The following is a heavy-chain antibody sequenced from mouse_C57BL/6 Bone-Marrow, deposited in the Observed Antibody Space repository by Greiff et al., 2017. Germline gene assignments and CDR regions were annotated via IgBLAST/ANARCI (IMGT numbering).Heavy chain of an antibody. V-gene: IGHV1-82*01. D-gene: IGHD1-1*01. CDR1: GYAFSSSW. CDR2: IYPGDGDT. Sequence: QVQLQQSGPELVKPGASVKISCKASGYAFSSSWMNWVKQRPGKGLEWIGRIYPGDGDTNYNGKFKGKATLTADKSSSTACMQLSSLTSEDSAVYFCARGDYGSRGGFAYWGQGTLVTVSA. J-gene: IGHJ3*01. CDR3: ARGDYGSRGGFAY.